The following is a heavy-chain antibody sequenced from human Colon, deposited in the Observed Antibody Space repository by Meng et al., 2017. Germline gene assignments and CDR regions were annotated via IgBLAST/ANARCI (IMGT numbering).Heavy chain of an antibody. J-gene: IGHJ4*02. D-gene: IGHD4-17*01. CDR3: ARDTLYGTDY. V-gene: IGHV4-31*03. CDR2: MSDSGTP. CDR1: GGSIKSGGYH. Sequence: QVHLHESGPRLVRPSADLSLVCTVSGGSIKSGGYHWSWVRQPPGKGLEYVGFMSDSGTPDYNPSLRSRVSISEIGSSKNQFSLTLRSVTAADTATYFCARDTLYGTDYWGQGVLVIVSS.